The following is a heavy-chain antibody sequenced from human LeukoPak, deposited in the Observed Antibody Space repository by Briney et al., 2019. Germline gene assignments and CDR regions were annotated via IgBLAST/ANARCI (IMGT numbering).Heavy chain of an antibody. J-gene: IGHJ4*02. D-gene: IGHD6-13*01. Sequence: GGSLRLSCAASGFTFSSYGIHWVRQAPGKGLEWAAVVSSDGSIKYYADSVKGRFTISRDTSKNTVYLQMNSLGAEDTAFYYCARGYSSSWLGYFDYWGQGTLVTVSS. CDR3: ARGYSSSWLGYFDY. CDR1: GFTFSSYG. V-gene: IGHV3-30*03. CDR2: VSSDGSIK.